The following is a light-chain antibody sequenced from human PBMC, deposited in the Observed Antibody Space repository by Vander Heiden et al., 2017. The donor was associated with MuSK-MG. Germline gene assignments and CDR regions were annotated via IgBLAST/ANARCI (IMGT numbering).Light chain of an antibody. CDR2: AAS. J-gene: IGKJ4*01. V-gene: IGKV1-NL1*01. Sequence: TSSLAWYQQKPAKAPKLLLHAASRLETWVPSRFSGSGSGTIFSLTISSLQPEDYATYYCQQYYSTPVTFGGGTKVELK. CDR1: TSS. CDR3: QQYYSTPVT.